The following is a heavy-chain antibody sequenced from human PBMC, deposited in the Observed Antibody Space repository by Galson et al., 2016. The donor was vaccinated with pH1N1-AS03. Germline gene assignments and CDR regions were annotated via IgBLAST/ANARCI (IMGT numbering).Heavy chain of an antibody. D-gene: IGHD3-10*01. CDR2: IRRAGFGAAN. J-gene: IGHJ4*02. CDR3: GLENVEFFFDY. Sequence: YLRLSCAVSGSPFRDYAVTWFRQAPGRGLEWVGFIRRAGFGAANDYAASVKGGFTISRDDSKRTAYLQMNNLKTEDTGVYYCGLENVEFFFDYWGPGTLVTVSS. CDR1: GSPFRDYA. V-gene: IGHV3-49*03.